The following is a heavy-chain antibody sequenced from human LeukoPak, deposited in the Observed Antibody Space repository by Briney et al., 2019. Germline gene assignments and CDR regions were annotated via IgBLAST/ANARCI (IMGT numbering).Heavy chain of an antibody. Sequence: PSETLSLTCAVYGGSFSGYYWSWIRQPPGKGLEWIGEINHSGSTNYNPSLKSRVTISVDTSKNQFSLKLSSVTAADTAVYYYAKGLYRIWGQRTMVTVSS. CDR1: GGSFSGYY. CDR2: INHSGST. D-gene: IGHD2-15*01. V-gene: IGHV4-34*01. J-gene: IGHJ3*02. CDR3: AKGLYRI.